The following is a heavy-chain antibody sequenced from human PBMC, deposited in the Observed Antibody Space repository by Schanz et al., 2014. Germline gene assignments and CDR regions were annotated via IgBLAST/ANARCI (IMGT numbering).Heavy chain of an antibody. CDR1: GGSISSSSYY. V-gene: IGHV4-39*01. J-gene: IGHJ5*02. Sequence: QLHLQESGPGLVKPSETLSLTCTVSGGSISSSSYYWGWIRQPPGKGLEWIGNIYYSGTTFYNPSLKSGVPIAVETSKNQLSLNLNSVTAADTAVYYCARPDGAFRGGWFDPWGQGTLVTVSS. CDR2: IYYSGTT. D-gene: IGHD3-10*01. CDR3: ARPDGAFRGGWFDP.